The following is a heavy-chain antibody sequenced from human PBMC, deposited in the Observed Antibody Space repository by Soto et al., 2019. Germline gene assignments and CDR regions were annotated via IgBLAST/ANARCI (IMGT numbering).Heavy chain of an antibody. V-gene: IGHV1-8*01. J-gene: IGHJ5*02. CDR1: GYTFTSYD. CDR2: MNPNSGNT. Sequence: QVQLVQSGAEVKKPGASVKVSCKASGYTFTSYDINWVRQATGQGLEWMGWMNPNSGNTGYAQKFQGRVTMTRNTSRSTSYMEMSSLRSEDTAVYYCARVRFSAIFGVVIESGTWFAPWGQGTLVTVSS. CDR3: ARVRFSAIFGVVIESGTWFAP. D-gene: IGHD3-3*01.